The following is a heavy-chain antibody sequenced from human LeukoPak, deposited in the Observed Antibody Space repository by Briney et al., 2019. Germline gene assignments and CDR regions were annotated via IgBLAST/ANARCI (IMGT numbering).Heavy chain of an antibody. Sequence: SETLSLTCAVSGGSISSGGYSWSWIRQPPGKGLEWIGYIYHSGSTYYNPSLKSRVTISVDRSKNQFSLKLSSVTAADTAEYYRARGTRGYSYGKYYFDYWGQGTLVTVSS. V-gene: IGHV4-30-2*01. J-gene: IGHJ4*02. CDR1: GGSISSGGYS. CDR2: IYHSGST. CDR3: ARGTRGYSYGKYYFDY. D-gene: IGHD5-18*01.